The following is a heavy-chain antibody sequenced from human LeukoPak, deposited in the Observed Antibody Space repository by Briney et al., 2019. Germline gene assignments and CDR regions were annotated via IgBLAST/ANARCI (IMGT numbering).Heavy chain of an antibody. Sequence: GGSLRLSCVASEFMFSTYWMSWVRQAPGKGLEWVATINQDGREKYYVDSVKGRFTISRDNAKNSLYLQMNSLRVEDTALYYCAKDMMAIVGATTSAFDIWGQGTMVTVSS. CDR1: EFMFSTYW. CDR2: INQDGREK. V-gene: IGHV3-7*03. CDR3: AKDMMAIVGATTSAFDI. J-gene: IGHJ3*02. D-gene: IGHD1-26*01.